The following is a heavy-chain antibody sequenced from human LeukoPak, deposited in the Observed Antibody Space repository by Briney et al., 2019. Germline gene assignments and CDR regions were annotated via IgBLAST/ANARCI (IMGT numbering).Heavy chain of an antibody. D-gene: IGHD6-6*01. CDR2: IIPILGIA. J-gene: IGHJ4*02. Sequence: SVKVSCKASGGTFSSYTISWLRQAPGQGLEWMGRIIPILGIANYAQKFQGRVTITADKSTSTAYMELSSLRSEDTAVYYCAREIGVAARPGFYVYWGQGTLVTVSS. CDR1: GGTFSSYT. V-gene: IGHV1-69*04. CDR3: AREIGVAARPGFYVY.